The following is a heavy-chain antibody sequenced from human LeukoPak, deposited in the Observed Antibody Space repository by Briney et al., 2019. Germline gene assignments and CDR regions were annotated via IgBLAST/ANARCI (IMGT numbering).Heavy chain of an antibody. CDR2: INPNSGGT. J-gene: IGHJ4*02. V-gene: IGHV1-2*02. CDR1: GYTFTGYY. D-gene: IGHD1-26*01. Sequence: ASVKVSCKPSGYTFTGYYMHWVRKAPGQALEWMGWINPNSGGTNYAQKFQGRVTMTRDTSISTAYMELSRLRSDDTAVYYCARDGIVGATRGDYWGQGTLVTVSS. CDR3: ARDGIVGATRGDY.